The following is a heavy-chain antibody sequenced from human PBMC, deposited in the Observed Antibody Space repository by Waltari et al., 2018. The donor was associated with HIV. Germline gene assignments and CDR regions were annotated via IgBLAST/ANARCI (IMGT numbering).Heavy chain of an antibody. J-gene: IGHJ1*01. CDR2: FYYSGST. CDR1: GGSISSYY. Sequence: QVQLQESGPGLVKPSETLSLTCTVSGGSISSYYWSWIRQPPGKGLEWFGYFYYSGSTNSNPSLKSRVTISVDTSKNQFSLKLSSVTAADTAVYYCARGTRWDERLFQHWGQGTLVTVSS. D-gene: IGHD1-1*01. V-gene: IGHV4-59*01. CDR3: ARGTRWDERLFQH.